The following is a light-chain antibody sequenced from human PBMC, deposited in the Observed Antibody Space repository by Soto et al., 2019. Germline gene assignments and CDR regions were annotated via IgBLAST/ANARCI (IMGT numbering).Light chain of an antibody. V-gene: IGKV3-20*01. CDR1: QSVSSSY. CDR2: GAS. J-gene: IGKJ1*01. CDR3: QQYGSSRE. Sequence: EIVLTQSPGTLSLSPWERAALSCRASQSVSSSYLAWYQQKPGQAPRLLIYGASSRATGIPDRFSGSGSGTDFTLTISRLEPEDFAVYYCQQYGSSREFGQGTKVDNK.